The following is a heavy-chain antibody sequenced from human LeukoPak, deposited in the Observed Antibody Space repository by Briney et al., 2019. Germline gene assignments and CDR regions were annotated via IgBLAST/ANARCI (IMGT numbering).Heavy chain of an antibody. CDR3: ARASHDYGDYSHFDY. CDR1: GYSISSGYQ. CDR2: IYHSGST. Sequence: KPSETLSLTCTVSGYSISSGYQWGWIRQSPGKGLEWIGSIYHSGSTYYNPSLKSRVTISVDKSKNQFSLKLSSVTAADTAVYYCARASHDYGDYSHFDYWGQGTLVTVSS. J-gene: IGHJ4*02. V-gene: IGHV4-38-2*02. D-gene: IGHD4-17*01.